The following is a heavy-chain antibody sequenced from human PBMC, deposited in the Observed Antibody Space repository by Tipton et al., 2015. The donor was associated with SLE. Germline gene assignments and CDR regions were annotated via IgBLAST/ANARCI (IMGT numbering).Heavy chain of an antibody. CDR3: ARSPDSSGYYFLDY. V-gene: IGHV4-34*01. J-gene: IGHJ4*02. CDR1: GGSFSGYY. D-gene: IGHD3-22*01. CDR2: INHSGST. Sequence: TLSLTCAVYGGSFSGYYWSWVRQSPGKGPEWIGEINHSGSTNYNPSLKSRVTISVDTSKKQCSLKLSSVTAADTAMYYCARSPDSSGYYFLDYWGQGTLVTVSS.